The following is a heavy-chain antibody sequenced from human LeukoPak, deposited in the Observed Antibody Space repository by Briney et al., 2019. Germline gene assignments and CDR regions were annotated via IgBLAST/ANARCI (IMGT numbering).Heavy chain of an antibody. CDR2: ISSSSSYI. CDR3: ARVGMTTDDAFDI. CDR1: GFTFSSYS. V-gene: IGHV3-21*01. Sequence: GGSLRLSCAASGFTFSSYSMNWVRQAPGKGLEWVSSISSSSSYIYYADSVKGRFTISRDNAKNSLYLQMNSLRAEDTAVYYCARVGMTTDDAFDIWGQGTMVTVSS. D-gene: IGHD4-17*01. J-gene: IGHJ3*02.